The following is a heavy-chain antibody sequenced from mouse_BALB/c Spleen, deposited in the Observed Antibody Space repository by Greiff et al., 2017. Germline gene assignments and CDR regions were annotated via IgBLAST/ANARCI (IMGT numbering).Heavy chain of an antibody. Sequence: QLQESGPELVKPGASVKISCKASGYTFTDYYINWVKQKPGQGLEWIGWIYPGSGNTKYNEKFKGKATLTVDTSSSTAYMQLSSLTSEDTAVYFCARNVNYYGSSLYYFDYWGQGTTLTVSS. CDR2: IYPGSGNT. J-gene: IGHJ2*01. CDR1: GYTFTDYY. D-gene: IGHD1-1*01. V-gene: IGHV1-84*02. CDR3: ARNVNYYGSSLYYFDY.